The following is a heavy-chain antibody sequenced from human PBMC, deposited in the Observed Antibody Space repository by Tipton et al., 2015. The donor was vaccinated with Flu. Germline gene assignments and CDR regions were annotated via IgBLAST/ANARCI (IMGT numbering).Heavy chain of an antibody. CDR2: IYTSGST. Sequence: TLSLTCTVSGGSISSYYWSWIRQPAGKGLEWIGRIYTSGSTNYNPSLKSRVTMSVDTSKNQFSLKLSSVTAADTAVYYCARASSADYDILTGYYYYYYMDVWGKGTPVTVPS. V-gene: IGHV4-4*07. CDR1: GGSISSYY. CDR3: ARASSADYDILTGYYYYYYMDV. J-gene: IGHJ6*03. D-gene: IGHD3-9*01.